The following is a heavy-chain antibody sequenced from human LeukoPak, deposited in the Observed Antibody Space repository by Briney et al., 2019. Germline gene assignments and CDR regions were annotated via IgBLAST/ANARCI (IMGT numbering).Heavy chain of an antibody. CDR1: GFTFSNFW. D-gene: IGHD3-10*01. Sequence: GGSLRLSCTASGFTFSNFWMGWVRQAPGKGLEWVANIKQDGSKKNYVDSVKGRFTISRDNAKKSLYLQMNGLRVEDTAFYYCTKDLTPGGADVWGQGTTVTVSS. CDR2: IKQDGSKK. CDR3: TKDLTPGGADV. J-gene: IGHJ6*02. V-gene: IGHV3-7*03.